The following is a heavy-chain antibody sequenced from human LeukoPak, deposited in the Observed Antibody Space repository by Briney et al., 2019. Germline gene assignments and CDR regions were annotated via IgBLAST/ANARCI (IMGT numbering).Heavy chain of an antibody. Sequence: PSETLSLTCTVSGGSISSNTYYWGWIRQPPGKGLEWIGGIYYSGSTYYNPSLKSRVTISIDTSKNQFSLKLSSVTAADTAVYYCARQRVIAASLDWFDPWGQGSLVTVSS. V-gene: IGHV4-39*01. CDR2: IYYSGST. D-gene: IGHD2-15*01. CDR3: ARQRVIAASLDWFDP. CDR1: GGSISSNTYY. J-gene: IGHJ5*02.